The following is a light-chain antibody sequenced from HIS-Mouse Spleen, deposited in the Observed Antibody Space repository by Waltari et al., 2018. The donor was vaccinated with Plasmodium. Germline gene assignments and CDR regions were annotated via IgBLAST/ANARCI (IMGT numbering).Light chain of an antibody. V-gene: IGLV3-10*01. CDR1: ALPKKY. Sequence: SYELTQPPSVSVSPGKTARIPCSGDALPKKYAYSYQQKSGQAPVLVIYEDSKRPSGIPERFSGSSSGTMATLTISGAQVEDEADYYCYSTDSSGNHRVFGGGTKLTVL. J-gene: IGLJ3*02. CDR3: YSTDSSGNHRV. CDR2: EDS.